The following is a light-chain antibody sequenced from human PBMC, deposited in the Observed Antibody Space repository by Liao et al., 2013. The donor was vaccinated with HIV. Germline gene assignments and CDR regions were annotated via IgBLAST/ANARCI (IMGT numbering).Light chain of an antibody. J-gene: IGLJ1*01. CDR2: YDG. CDR3: QVWDSNSDHPYV. CDR1: NIESKS. Sequence: SYVLTQPPSVSVAPGKTARIACVGNNIESKSVHWYQQKPGQAPVLVIYYDGDRPSGIPVRFSGFNSGNTATLSISRVEAGDEADYFCQVWDSNSDHPYVFGSGTKVTVL. V-gene: IGLV3-21*01.